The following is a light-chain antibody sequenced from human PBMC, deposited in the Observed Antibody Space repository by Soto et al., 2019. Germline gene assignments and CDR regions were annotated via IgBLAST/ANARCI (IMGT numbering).Light chain of an antibody. V-gene: IGKV1-39*01. Sequence: DIQMTQAPSSLSASVGDRVTITCRASQSISSYLNCYQQKPGKAPKLLIYAASSLQSGVPSSFSGSGSGTDFTLTISSLQTEEFATYYCQQSYSTPITFGQGKRLEIK. J-gene: IGKJ5*01. CDR3: QQSYSTPIT. CDR2: AAS. CDR1: QSISSY.